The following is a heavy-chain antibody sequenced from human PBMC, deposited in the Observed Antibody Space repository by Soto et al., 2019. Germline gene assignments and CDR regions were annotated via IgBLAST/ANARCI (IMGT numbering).Heavy chain of an antibody. D-gene: IGHD3-3*01. Sequence: GGSLRLSCAASGFTFDDYTMHWVRQAPGKGLEWVSLISWDGGSTYYADSVKGRFTISRDNSKNSLYLQMNSLRTEDTALYYCARSPRYDFHYYYGMDVWGQGTTVTGSS. CDR3: ARSPRYDFHYYYGMDV. CDR1: GFTFDDYT. J-gene: IGHJ6*02. V-gene: IGHV3-43*01. CDR2: ISWDGGST.